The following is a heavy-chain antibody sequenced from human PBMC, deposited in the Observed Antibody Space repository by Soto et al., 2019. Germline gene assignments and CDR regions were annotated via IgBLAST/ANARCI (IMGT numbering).Heavy chain of an antibody. CDR1: GFTLSTYP. CDR2: ISKDGSIH. J-gene: IGHJ4*02. Sequence: GGSLRLSCAASGFTLSTYPMHWVRQTPGKGLEWVAVISKDGSIHYYTDSVKGRFTVSRDNSKNTLYLQMNSLRPEDTAVYYCARDPYYDFWSGYPALDYWGQGTLVTVSS. D-gene: IGHD3-3*01. CDR3: ARDPYYDFWSGYPALDY. V-gene: IGHV3-30-3*01.